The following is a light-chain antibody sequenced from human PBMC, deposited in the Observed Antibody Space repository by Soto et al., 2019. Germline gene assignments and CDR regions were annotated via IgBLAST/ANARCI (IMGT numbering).Light chain of an antibody. CDR3: HSYDSSLSASV. V-gene: IGLV1-40*01. CDR2: GTT. CDR1: SSNIGAGYD. Sequence: QSVLTQTPSVSGAPGQRDTISCTGRSSNIGAGYDVHWYQHLPGTAPKLLIYGTTNRPSGVPDRFSGSKSGISASLAITGLQAEDEADYYCHSYDSSLSASVFGAGTKVTVL. J-gene: IGLJ1*01.